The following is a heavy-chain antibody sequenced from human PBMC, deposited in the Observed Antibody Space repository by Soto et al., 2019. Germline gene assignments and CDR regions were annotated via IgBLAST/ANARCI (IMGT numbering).Heavy chain of an antibody. CDR2: IYWDDDK. CDR1: GFSLSTGGMG. D-gene: IGHD2-2*01. J-gene: IGHJ4*02. V-gene: IGHV2-5*02. CDR3: ALQPGYCISTSCYAVYHFDY. Sequence: SGPTLVNPTQTLTLTCTFSGFSLSTGGMGVGWIRQPPGKALEWLALIYWDDDKRYSPSLKSRLTITKGTSKNQVALTMTNMDPVDTATYYCALQPGYCISTSCYAVYHFDYWGQGTQVTVSS.